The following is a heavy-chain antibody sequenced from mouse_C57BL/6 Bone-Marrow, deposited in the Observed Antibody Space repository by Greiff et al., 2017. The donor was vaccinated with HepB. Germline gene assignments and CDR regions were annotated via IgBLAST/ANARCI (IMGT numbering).Heavy chain of an antibody. Sequence: EVQLQQSGAELVRPGASVKLSCTASGFNIKDDYMHWVKQRPEQGLEWIGWIDPENGDTEYASKFQGKATITADTSSNTAYLQLSSLTSEDTAVYYCTTFRDGYYGVFYAMDYWGQGTSVTVSS. D-gene: IGHD2-3*01. CDR1: GFNIKDDY. CDR2: IDPENGDT. J-gene: IGHJ4*01. V-gene: IGHV14-4*01. CDR3: TTFRDGYYGVFYAMDY.